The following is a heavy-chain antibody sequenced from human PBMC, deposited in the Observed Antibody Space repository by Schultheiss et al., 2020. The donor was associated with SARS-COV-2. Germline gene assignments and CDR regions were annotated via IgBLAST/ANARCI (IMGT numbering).Heavy chain of an antibody. D-gene: IGHD2-15*01. Sequence: SETLSLTCAVSAYSISSDYFWGWIRQPPGKGLEWIGYIYYSGSTNYNPSLKSRVTISVDTSKNQFSLKLSSVTAADTAVYYCARTREYCSGGSCYLNWFDPWGQGTLVTVSS. V-gene: IGHV4-38-2*01. CDR3: ARTREYCSGGSCYLNWFDP. CDR2: IYYSGST. CDR1: AYSISSDYF. J-gene: IGHJ5*02.